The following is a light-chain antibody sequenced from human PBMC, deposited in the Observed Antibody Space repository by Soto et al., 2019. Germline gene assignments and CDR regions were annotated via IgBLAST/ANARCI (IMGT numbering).Light chain of an antibody. J-gene: IGKJ3*01. CDR3: QQYNNWPPFT. CDR1: ESVSSN. CDR2: GAS. V-gene: IGKV3-15*01. Sequence: ETVMTQSPATLSVSPGERATLSCRAGESVSSNLAWYQQQPGQAPRLLIYGASTRATGIPARFSGSGSGTEFTLTISSLQSEDFAVYYCQQYNNWPPFTLGPGTKVDIK.